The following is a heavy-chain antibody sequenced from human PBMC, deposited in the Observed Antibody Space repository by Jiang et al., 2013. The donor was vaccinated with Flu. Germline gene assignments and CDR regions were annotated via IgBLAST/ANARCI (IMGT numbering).Heavy chain of an antibody. CDR1: GYTFTSYA. J-gene: IGHJ4*02. CDR2: INTNTGNP. V-gene: IGHV7-4-1*02. D-gene: IGHD6-19*01. CDR3: ARGPIAVAGTLAGLVDY. Sequence: QSGSELKKPGASVKVSCKASGYTFTSYAMNWVRQAPGQGLEWMGWINTNTGNPTYAQGFTGRFVFSLDTSVSTAYLQISSLKAEDTAVYYCARGPIAVAGTLAGLVDYRGQGTLVTVSS.